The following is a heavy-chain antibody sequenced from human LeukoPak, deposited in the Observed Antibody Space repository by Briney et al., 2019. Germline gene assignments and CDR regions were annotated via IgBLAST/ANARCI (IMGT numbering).Heavy chain of an antibody. V-gene: IGHV4-59*01. CDR3: AREGSSGWLGD. CDR1: GGSIGSNY. CDR2: IYYSGST. D-gene: IGHD6-19*01. Sequence: SETLSLTCTVSGGSIGSNYWSWIRQPPGKGLEWIGYIYYSGSTNYNPSLKSRVTISVDTSKNQFSLKLSSMTAADTAVYYCAREGSSGWLGDWGQGTLVTVSS. J-gene: IGHJ4*02.